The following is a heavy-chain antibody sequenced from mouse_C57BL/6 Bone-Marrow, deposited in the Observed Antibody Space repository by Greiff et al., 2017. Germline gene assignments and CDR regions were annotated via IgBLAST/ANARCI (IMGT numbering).Heavy chain of an antibody. CDR2: IDPENGDT. CDR3: TTSTGGYYAMDY. CDR1: GFNIKDDY. Sequence: EVQLVESGAELVRPGASVKLSCTASGFNIKDDYMHWVKQRPEQGLEWIGWIDPENGDTEYASKFQGKATITADTSSNTAYLQLSSLTSEDTAVYYCTTSTGGYYAMDYWGQGTSVTVSS. J-gene: IGHJ4*01. V-gene: IGHV14-4*01.